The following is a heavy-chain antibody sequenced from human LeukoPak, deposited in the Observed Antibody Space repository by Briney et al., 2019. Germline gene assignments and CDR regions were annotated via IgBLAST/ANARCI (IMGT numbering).Heavy chain of an antibody. Sequence: ASVKASCKASGGTFSSYAISWVRQAPGQGLEWMGRIIPILGIANYAQKFQGRVTITADKSTSTAYMELSSLRSEDTAVYYCATTPYNWNYVGNDYWGQGTLVTVSS. J-gene: IGHJ4*02. CDR3: ATTPYNWNYVGNDY. CDR1: GGTFSSYA. V-gene: IGHV1-69*04. D-gene: IGHD1-7*01. CDR2: IIPILGIA.